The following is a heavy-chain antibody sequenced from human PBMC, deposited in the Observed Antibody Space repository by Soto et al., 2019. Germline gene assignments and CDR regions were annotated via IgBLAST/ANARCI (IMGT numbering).Heavy chain of an antibody. CDR1: GFTFSSYS. V-gene: IGHV3-48*02. CDR3: ANDLGWSGSHSYLFDF. CDR2: ISSSSSTI. Sequence: GGSLRLSCASSGFTFSSYSVNWVRQAPGKGLEWVSYISSSSSTIYYADSVKGRFTSCRDNAKNSLYLQMNSLRDEDTAVYYCANDLGWSGSHSYLFDFWGQGTPVTVSS. D-gene: IGHD1-26*01. J-gene: IGHJ4*02.